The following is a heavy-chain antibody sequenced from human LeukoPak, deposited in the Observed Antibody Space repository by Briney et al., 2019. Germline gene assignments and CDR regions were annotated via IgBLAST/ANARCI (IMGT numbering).Heavy chain of an antibody. J-gene: IGHJ4*02. V-gene: IGHV1-18*01. CDR1: GYTFTSYG. CDR3: AREKNWNLGY. D-gene: IGHD1-1*01. CDR2: ISAYNGNT. Sequence: ASVKVSCKASGYTFTSYGISWVRQAPGQGLEWMGWISAYNGNTNYAQKLQGRVTITADKSTSTAYMELSSLRSEDTAVYYCAREKNWNLGYWGQGTLVTVSS.